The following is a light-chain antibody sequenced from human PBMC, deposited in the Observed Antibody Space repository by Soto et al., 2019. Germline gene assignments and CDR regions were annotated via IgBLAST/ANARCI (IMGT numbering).Light chain of an antibody. J-gene: IGLJ1*01. Sequence: QSALTQPASVSGSPGQSITISCTGTSSDVGAYNFVSWYQQHPGKAPKLLIYEVSNRPSGVSNRFSGSKSGITASLSISGLQAEDEADYYCTSYTSNTSYVFGTGTKVTVL. CDR1: SSDVGAYNF. CDR3: TSYTSNTSYV. CDR2: EVS. V-gene: IGLV2-14*01.